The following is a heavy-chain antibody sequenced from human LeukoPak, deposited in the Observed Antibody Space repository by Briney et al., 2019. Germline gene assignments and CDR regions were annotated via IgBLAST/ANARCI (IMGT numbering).Heavy chain of an antibody. V-gene: IGHV1-8*01. D-gene: IGHD1-7*01. Sequence: ASVKVSCKASGYTFTSYDINWVRQAPGQGLEWMGWMNPNSGNTGYAQKFQGRVTMTRNTSISTAYMELSSLRSEDTAVYYCARLERTGTTMDAFDIWGQGTMVTVSS. CDR2: MNPNSGNT. J-gene: IGHJ3*02. CDR1: GYTFTSYD. CDR3: ARLERTGTTMDAFDI.